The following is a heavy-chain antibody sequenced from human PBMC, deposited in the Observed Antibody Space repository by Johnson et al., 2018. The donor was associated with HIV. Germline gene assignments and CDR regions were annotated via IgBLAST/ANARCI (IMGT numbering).Heavy chain of an antibody. CDR1: GFTFSNSA. V-gene: IGHV3-30-3*01. CDR3: ARAINDAFDI. CDR2: ISYDGDNV. Sequence: QVQLVESGGGVVQPGRALRLSCAASGFTFSNSAMHWVRQAPGKGLEWVAVISYDGDNVYYADSVKGRFTISRDNSKNTLYLQMNSLRAEDTAVYFCARAINDAFDIWGQGTMVTVSP. J-gene: IGHJ3*02.